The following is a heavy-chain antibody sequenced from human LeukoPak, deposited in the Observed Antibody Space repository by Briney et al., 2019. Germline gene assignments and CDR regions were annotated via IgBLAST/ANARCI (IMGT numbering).Heavy chain of an antibody. CDR2: INHSGGT. D-gene: IGHD3-10*01. Sequence: GSLRLPCAASDFTFSTYAMTWVRQAPGKGLEWIGEINHSGGTNYNPSLKSRVTISVDTSKNQFSLKLSSVTAADTAVYYCARSSGALDCWGQGTLVTVSS. J-gene: IGHJ4*02. CDR3: ARSSGALDC. CDR1: DFTFSTYA. V-gene: IGHV4-34*01.